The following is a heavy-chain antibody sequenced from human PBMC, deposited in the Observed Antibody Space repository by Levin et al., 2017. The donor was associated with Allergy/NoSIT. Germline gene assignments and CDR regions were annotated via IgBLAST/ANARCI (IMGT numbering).Heavy chain of an antibody. Sequence: GGSLRLSCAASGFTFSNYGMHWVRQAPGKGLEWVAFISYDGSNILYADSVKGRFTISRDNSKNTLYLQMNSLRAEDTAVCYCAKDLLAVSRGMDVWGQGTTVTVSS. CDR3: AKDLLAVSRGMDV. CDR2: ISYDGSNI. D-gene: IGHD2-21*01. V-gene: IGHV3-30*18. CDR1: GFTFSNYG. J-gene: IGHJ6*02.